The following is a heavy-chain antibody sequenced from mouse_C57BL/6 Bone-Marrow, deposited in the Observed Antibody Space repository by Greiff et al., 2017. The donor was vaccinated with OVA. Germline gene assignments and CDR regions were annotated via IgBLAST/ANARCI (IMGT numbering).Heavy chain of an antibody. D-gene: IGHD2-3*01. CDR2: IWTGGGT. Sequence: VMLVESGPGLVAPSQSLSITCTVSGFSLTSYAISWVRQPPGKGLEWLGVIWTGGGTNYNSALKSRLSISKDNSKSQVFLKMNSLQTDDTARYYCARNSGGYYPYYFDHWGQGTTLTVSS. CDR3: ARNSGGYYPYYFDH. V-gene: IGHV2-9-1*01. CDR1: GFSLTSYA. J-gene: IGHJ2*01.